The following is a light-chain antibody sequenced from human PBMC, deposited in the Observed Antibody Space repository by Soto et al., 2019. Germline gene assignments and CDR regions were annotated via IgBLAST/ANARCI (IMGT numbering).Light chain of an antibody. CDR3: AAWDDSLNAWI. V-gene: IGLV1-44*01. J-gene: IGLJ2*01. Sequence: QSLLTQPPSASGTPGQRVTMSCSGNRSNIGSNTVNWYQQLPGTAPKLLIYNNNQRPSGVPDRFSGSKSGTSASLAISGLQSENEADYYCAAWDDSLNAWIFGGGTKLTVL. CDR1: RSNIGSNT. CDR2: NNN.